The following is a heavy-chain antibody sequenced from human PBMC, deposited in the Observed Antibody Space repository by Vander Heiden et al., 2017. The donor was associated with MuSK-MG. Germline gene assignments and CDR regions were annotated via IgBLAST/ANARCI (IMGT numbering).Heavy chain of an antibody. D-gene: IGHD5-18*01. J-gene: IGHJ4*02. CDR1: GFTFDDYA. Sequence: EVQLVGSGGGLVQPGRSLGLSCAASGFTFDDYARHWVRRAPGKGLEWVSGISWNSGSIGYADSVKGRFTISRDNAKNSRYLQMNSLRAQETALYYCAKGIGHTVMAITPFDYWGQGTLVTVSS. CDR3: AKGIGHTVMAITPFDY. V-gene: IGHV3-9*01. CDR2: ISWNSGSI.